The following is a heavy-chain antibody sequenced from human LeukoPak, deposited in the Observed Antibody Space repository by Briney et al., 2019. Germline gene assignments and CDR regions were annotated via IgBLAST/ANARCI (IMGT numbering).Heavy chain of an antibody. CDR1: GGSLSSYY. D-gene: IGHD6-13*01. Sequence: SETLSLTCTVSGGSLSSYYWSWIRQPPGKGLEWIGYIYYSGSTKYNPSLKSRVTISVDTSKNQFSLKLSSVTAGDTAVYYCARAPGIAAAGTHFDFWGQGTLVTVSS. J-gene: IGHJ4*02. CDR3: ARAPGIAAAGTHFDF. V-gene: IGHV4-59*01. CDR2: IYYSGST.